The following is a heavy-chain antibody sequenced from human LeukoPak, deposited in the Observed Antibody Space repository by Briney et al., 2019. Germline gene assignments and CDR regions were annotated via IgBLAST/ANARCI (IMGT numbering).Heavy chain of an antibody. V-gene: IGHV1-18*01. Sequence: ASVKVSCKTSGYTFTSYGISWVRQAPGQGLEWLGWISGYNGNTKYAQSLQGRVTMTIDTSTNTAYMELRSLRSDDTAAYYCARDKALLGIFGGYWGQGTMVTVSS. D-gene: IGHD3-3*01. CDR3: ARDKALLGIFGGY. CDR1: GYTFTSYG. CDR2: ISGYNGNT. J-gene: IGHJ3*01.